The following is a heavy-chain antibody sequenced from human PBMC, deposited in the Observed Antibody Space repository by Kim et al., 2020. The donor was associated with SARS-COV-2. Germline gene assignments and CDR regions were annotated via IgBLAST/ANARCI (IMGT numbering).Heavy chain of an antibody. CDR2: IYYSGST. J-gene: IGHJ5*02. CDR3: ARGALNPYYYDSSGYWGWGGWFDP. Sequence: SETLSLTCTVSGGSISSGGYYWSWIRQHPGKGLEWIGYIYYSGSTYYNPSLKSRVTISVDTSKNQFSLKLSSVTAADTAVYYCARGALNPYYYDSSGYWGWGGWFDPWGQGTLVTVSS. V-gene: IGHV4-31*02. CDR1: GGSISSGGYY. D-gene: IGHD3-22*01.